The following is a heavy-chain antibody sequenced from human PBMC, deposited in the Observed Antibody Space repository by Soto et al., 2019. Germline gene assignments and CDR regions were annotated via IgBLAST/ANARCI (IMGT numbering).Heavy chain of an antibody. D-gene: IGHD4-17*01. CDR1: GGTFSSYA. CDR2: IIPIFGTA. CDR3: ARRVEVTTEHYYYYYGIDV. J-gene: IGHJ6*02. V-gene: IGHV1-69*13. Sequence: SVKVSCKASGGTFSSYAISWVRQAPGQGLEWMGGIIPIFGTANYAQKFQGRVTITADESTSTAYMELSSLRSEDTAVYYCARRVEVTTEHYYYYYGIDVWGQGTTVTVSS.